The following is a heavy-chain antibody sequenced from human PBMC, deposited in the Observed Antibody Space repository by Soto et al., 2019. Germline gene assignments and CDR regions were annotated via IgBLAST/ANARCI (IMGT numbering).Heavy chain of an antibody. V-gene: IGHV1-69*13. CDR3: ARVLRGYSYGIFDY. D-gene: IGHD5-18*01. Sequence: ASVKVSCKASGGTFSSYAISWVRQAPGQGLEWMGGIIPIFGTANYAQKFQGRVTITADESTSTAYMELSSLRSEDTAVYYCARVLRGYSYGIFDYWGQGTLVTVST. CDR2: IIPIFGTA. J-gene: IGHJ4*02. CDR1: GGTFSSYA.